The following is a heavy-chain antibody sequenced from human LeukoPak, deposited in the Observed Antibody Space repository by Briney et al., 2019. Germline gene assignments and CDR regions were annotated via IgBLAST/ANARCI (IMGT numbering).Heavy chain of an antibody. Sequence: PGGSLTLSCAASGFTFSSYWMSWVRQAPGKGLEWVANIKQDGSAKYYVDSVKGRFTISRDNAKNSLYLQMNSLRAEDTAVYYCARVRFVSSNAYFDYWGQGTPVTVYS. CDR3: ARVRFVSSNAYFDY. CDR2: IKQDGSAK. CDR1: GFTFSSYW. D-gene: IGHD3-16*02. J-gene: IGHJ4*02. V-gene: IGHV3-7*05.